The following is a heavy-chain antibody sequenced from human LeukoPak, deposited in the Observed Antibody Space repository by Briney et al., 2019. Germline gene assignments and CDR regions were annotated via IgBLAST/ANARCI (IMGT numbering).Heavy chain of an antibody. D-gene: IGHD6-19*01. CDR2: MSPNSGNT. V-gene: IGHV1-8*01. CDR3: ARGVRYGIAVAGTRGDY. Sequence: ASVKVSCKASGYTFTSYDINWVRQATGQGLEWMGWMSPNSGNTGYAQKFQGRVTMTRNTSISTAYMELSSLRSEDTAVYYCARGVRYGIAVAGTRGDYWGQGTLVTVSS. J-gene: IGHJ4*02. CDR1: GYTFTSYD.